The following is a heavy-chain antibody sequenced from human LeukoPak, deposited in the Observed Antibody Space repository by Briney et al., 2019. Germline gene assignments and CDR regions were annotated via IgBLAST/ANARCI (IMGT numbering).Heavy chain of an antibody. V-gene: IGHV2-5*02. Sequence: SGPTLVNPTQTLTLTCTFSGFSLSTSGVGVGWIRQPPGKALEWLALIYWDDDKRYSPSLKSRLTITKDTSKNQVVLKMTNMDPVDTATYYCARTKGILSVVVVAAYSDYWGQGTLVTVSS. CDR2: IYWDDDK. J-gene: IGHJ4*02. CDR3: ARTKGILSVVVVAAYSDY. CDR1: GFSLSTSGVG. D-gene: IGHD2-15*01.